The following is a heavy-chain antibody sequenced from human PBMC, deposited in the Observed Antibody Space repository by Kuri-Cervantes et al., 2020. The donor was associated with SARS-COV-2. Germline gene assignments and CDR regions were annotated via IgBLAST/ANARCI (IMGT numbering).Heavy chain of an antibody. CDR1: GFTFSSYA. J-gene: IGHJ3*01. D-gene: IGHD2-2*01. CDR2: ISASGSTT. CDR3: AKMDCSSTSCSDAFDF. Sequence: GESLKISCAASGFTFSSYAMSWVRQAPGKGPEWVSDISASGSTTYFADSVKGRVSISRDNSRNTLDLQMDSLRAEDTAVYYCAKMDCSSTSCSDAFDFRGQGTLVIVSS. V-gene: IGHV3-23*01.